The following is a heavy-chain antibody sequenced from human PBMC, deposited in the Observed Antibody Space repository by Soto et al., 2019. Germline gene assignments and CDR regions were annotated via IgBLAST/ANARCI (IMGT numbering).Heavy chain of an antibody. CDR2: VYSGGTT. Sequence: GGSLRLSCVASGFAASNNYMNWVRQAPGKGLEWVSVVYSGGTTYYADSVRGRFTVSRDDSKNTLFLQMSSLRAGDTAVYYCARAGSPFDSDSSGYWGFDHWGQGTLVTVSS. J-gene: IGHJ4*02. V-gene: IGHV3-53*01. CDR3: ARAGSPFDSDSSGYWGFDH. CDR1: GFAASNNY. D-gene: IGHD3-22*01.